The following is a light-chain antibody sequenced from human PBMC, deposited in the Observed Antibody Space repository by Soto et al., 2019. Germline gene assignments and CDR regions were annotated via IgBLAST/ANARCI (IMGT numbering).Light chain of an antibody. CDR1: QSISTN. Sequence: EIVMTQSPATLSVSPGERATLSCRASQSISTNLAWYQHKPGQAPKLLIYYASTRATGVPVTFSGSGSGTEFTLTISSLQSEDSALYYCQQYHDWPRTFDGGTKVEIK. CDR2: YAS. CDR3: QQYHDWPRT. V-gene: IGKV3-15*01. J-gene: IGKJ4*01.